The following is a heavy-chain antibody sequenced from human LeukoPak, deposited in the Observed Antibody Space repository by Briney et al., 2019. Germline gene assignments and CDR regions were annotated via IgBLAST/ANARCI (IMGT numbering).Heavy chain of an antibody. CDR1: GGSISSYY. Sequence: PSETLSLTCTVSGGSISSYYWSWIRQPPGKGLEWIGYIYYSGSTNYNPSLKSRVTISVDTSKNQFSLKLSSVTAADTAVYYCARAIPYCSSTSCLGGGFDYWGQGTLVTVSS. CDR3: ARAIPYCSSTSCLGGGFDY. CDR2: IYYSGST. D-gene: IGHD2-2*01. V-gene: IGHV4-59*01. J-gene: IGHJ4*02.